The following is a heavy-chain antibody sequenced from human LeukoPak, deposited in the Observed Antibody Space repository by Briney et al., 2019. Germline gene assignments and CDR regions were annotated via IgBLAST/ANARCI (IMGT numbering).Heavy chain of an antibody. D-gene: IGHD3-22*01. CDR2: IYYSGST. CDR3: AGRYYDSSGYDPLMN. J-gene: IGHJ4*02. V-gene: IGHV4-39*07. Sequence: SETLSLTCTVSGGSISSSSYYWGWIRQPPGKGLEWIGSIYYSGSTYYNPSLKSRVTISVDTSKNQFSLKLSSVTAADTAVYYCAGRYYDSSGYDPLMNWGQGTLVTVSS. CDR1: GGSISSSSYY.